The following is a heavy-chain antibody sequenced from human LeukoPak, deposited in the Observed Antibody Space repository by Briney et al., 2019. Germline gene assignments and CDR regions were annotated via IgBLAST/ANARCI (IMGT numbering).Heavy chain of an antibody. CDR2: ISGSGGST. V-gene: IGHV3-48*03. D-gene: IGHD3-22*01. Sequence: GGSLRLSCAASGFTFSSYEINWVRQAPGKGLEWVSAISGSGGSTFYADSVKGRFTISRDNAKNSLYLQMNSLRAEDTAVYYCARSSGSYRPMGYWGQGTLVTVSS. CDR3: ARSSGSYRPMGY. CDR1: GFTFSSYE. J-gene: IGHJ4*02.